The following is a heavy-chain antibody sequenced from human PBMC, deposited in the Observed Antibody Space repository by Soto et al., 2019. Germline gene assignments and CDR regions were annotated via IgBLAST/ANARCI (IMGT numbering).Heavy chain of an antibody. V-gene: IGHV3-30-3*01. Sequence: PGGSLRLSCAASGFTFSSHAMHWVRQAPGKGLEWVAVISFEGSNQFYADSVKGRFTISRDNSNNMLYLQMDSLRAEDTAVYFCVLDPSLIVVTNQFDLRGQGTSVTVSS. CDR1: GFTFSSHA. CDR2: ISFEGSNQ. CDR3: VLDPSLIVVTNQFDL. D-gene: IGHD3-22*01. J-gene: IGHJ6*02.